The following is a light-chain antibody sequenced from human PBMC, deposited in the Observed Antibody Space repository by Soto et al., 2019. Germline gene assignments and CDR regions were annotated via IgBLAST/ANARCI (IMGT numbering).Light chain of an antibody. V-gene: IGLV2-14*01. Sequence: QSALTQTASVSGSPGQSITISCSETSSDVGGYNYVSWYQQHPGKAPKLMIYDVSNRPSGVSNRFSGSKSGNTASLIISGLQAEDEADYYCSSYTSSSTVVFGGGTKVTVL. CDR1: SSDVGGYNY. CDR2: DVS. CDR3: SSYTSSSTVV. J-gene: IGLJ2*01.